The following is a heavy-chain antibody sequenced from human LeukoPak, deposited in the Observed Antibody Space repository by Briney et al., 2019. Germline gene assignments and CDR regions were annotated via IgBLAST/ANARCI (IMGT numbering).Heavy chain of an antibody. V-gene: IGHV4-38-2*02. D-gene: IGHD3-22*01. CDR1: GYSISSGYY. CDR3: ARDTHHYVSSDYHY. J-gene: IGHJ4*02. Sequence: SETLSLTCNVSGYSISSGYYWGWIRQPPGKGLEWIGNIYHSGSTYYNPSLKSRVTISVDTSKNQFSLKLSSVTAADTAVYYCARDTHHYVSSDYHYWGQGTLVTVSS. CDR2: IYHSGST.